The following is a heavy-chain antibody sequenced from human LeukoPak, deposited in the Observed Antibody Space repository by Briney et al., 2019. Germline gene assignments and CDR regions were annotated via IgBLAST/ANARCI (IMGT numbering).Heavy chain of an antibody. Sequence: PSETLSLTCAVYGGSFSGYCWSWIRQPPGKGLEWIGEINHSGSTNYNPSLKSRVTISVDTSKNQFSLKLSSATAADTAVYYCARSFTADMGPNWFDPWGQGTLVTVSS. J-gene: IGHJ5*02. D-gene: IGHD5-18*01. CDR1: GGSFSGYC. V-gene: IGHV4-34*01. CDR3: ARSFTADMGPNWFDP. CDR2: INHSGST.